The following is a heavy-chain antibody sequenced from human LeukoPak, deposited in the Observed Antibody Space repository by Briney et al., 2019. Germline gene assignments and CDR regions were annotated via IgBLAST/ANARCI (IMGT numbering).Heavy chain of an antibody. D-gene: IGHD3-10*01. CDR1: GFTFSNYA. Sequence: PGGSLRLSCAASGFTFSNYAMSWVRQAPGKGLDWVSTISNTGSDTYYADSVKGRFTISRDNSENTLYLQMNNLRAEDTAIHYCAKVPYSDYGSGRPPFMDVWGQGTTVAVPS. V-gene: IGHV3-23*01. CDR2: ISNTGSDT. J-gene: IGHJ6*02. CDR3: AKVPYSDYGSGRPPFMDV.